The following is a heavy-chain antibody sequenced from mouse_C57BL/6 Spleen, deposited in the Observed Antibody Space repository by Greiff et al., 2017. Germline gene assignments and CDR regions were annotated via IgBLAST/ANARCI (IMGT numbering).Heavy chain of an antibody. Sequence: EVQLQQSGPELVKPGASVKISCKASGYTFTDYYMNWVKQSHGKSLEWIGDINPNNGGTSYNQKFKGKATLTVDKSSSTAYMELRSLTSEDSAVYYCARFFYYGSSYDYAMDYWGQGTSVTVSS. V-gene: IGHV1-26*01. CDR1: GYTFTDYY. J-gene: IGHJ4*01. CDR3: ARFFYYGSSYDYAMDY. D-gene: IGHD1-1*01. CDR2: INPNNGGT.